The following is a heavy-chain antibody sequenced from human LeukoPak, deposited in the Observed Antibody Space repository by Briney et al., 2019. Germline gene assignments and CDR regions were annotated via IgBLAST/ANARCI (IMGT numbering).Heavy chain of an antibody. CDR1: GYTFTSYG. CDR3: ARVRPWIQLWLGNYFDY. CDR2: ISAYNGNT. Sequence: EASVTVSCTASGYTFTSYGISWVRQAPGQGREWMGWISAYNGNTSYAQKLQGRVTMTTDTSTSTAYMELRSLRSDDTAVYYCARVRPWIQLWLGNYFDYWGQGTLVTVSS. D-gene: IGHD5-18*01. V-gene: IGHV1-18*01. J-gene: IGHJ4*02.